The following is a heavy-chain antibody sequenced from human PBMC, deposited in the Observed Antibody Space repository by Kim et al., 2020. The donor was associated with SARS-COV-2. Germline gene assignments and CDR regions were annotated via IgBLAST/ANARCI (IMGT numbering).Heavy chain of an antibody. V-gene: IGHV1-3*01. D-gene: IGHD3-10*01. J-gene: IGHJ6*02. CDR3: ARDGSGSLIYSYYGMDV. CDR1: GYTFTNYP. Sequence: ASVKVSCKASGYTFTNYPLFWVRQAPGQRLEWMGGINAGKGNTKYSQKFQGRVTITRDTSASTGYMELSSLRSEDTAVYYCARDGSGSLIYSYYGMDVWGQGPTVTVSS. CDR2: INAGKGNT.